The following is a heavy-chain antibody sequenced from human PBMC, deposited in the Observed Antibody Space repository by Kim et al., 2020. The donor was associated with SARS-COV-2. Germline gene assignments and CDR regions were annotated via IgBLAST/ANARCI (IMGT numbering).Heavy chain of an antibody. CDR3: ARVISADTTYFFDY. Sequence: SWSWIRQPPGKGLEWIAYISYSGSTNYNPSLKSRVTISVDTSKNQLSLKLSSVTAVDTAVYYCARVISADTTYFFDYWGQGTLVTVSS. CDR1: S. J-gene: IGHJ4*02. CDR2: ISYSGST. V-gene: IGHV4-59*01. D-gene: IGHD6-6*01.